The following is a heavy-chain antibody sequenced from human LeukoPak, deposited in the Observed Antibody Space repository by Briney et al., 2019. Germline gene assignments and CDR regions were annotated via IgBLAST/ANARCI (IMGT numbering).Heavy chain of an antibody. CDR2: IDRDASPT. D-gene: IGHD3-10*01. V-gene: IGHV3-74*01. CDR1: XXXXXDXX. CDR3: ARINSEDDS. J-gene: IGHJ5*01. Sequence: PGGSLRLSCTAXXXXXXDXXXXXVXXAXXXXLVWVSRIDRDASPTNYADSVKGRFTISRDNARNTLYLQMNSLRAEDTAVYYCARINSEDDSWGQGTLVTVSS.